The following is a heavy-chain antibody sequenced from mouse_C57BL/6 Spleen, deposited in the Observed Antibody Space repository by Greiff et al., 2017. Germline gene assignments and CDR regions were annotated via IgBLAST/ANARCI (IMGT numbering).Heavy chain of an antibody. Sequence: EVQLQESGGGLVKPGGSLKLSCAASGFTFSDYGMHWVRQAPEKGLEWVAYISSGSSTIYYADTVKGRFTISRDNAKNTLCLQMTSLRSEDTAMYYCAKAYYSIPYYFDYWGQGTTLTVSS. CDR1: GFTFSDYG. V-gene: IGHV5-17*01. CDR2: ISSGSSTI. D-gene: IGHD2-5*01. CDR3: AKAYYSIPYYFDY. J-gene: IGHJ2*01.